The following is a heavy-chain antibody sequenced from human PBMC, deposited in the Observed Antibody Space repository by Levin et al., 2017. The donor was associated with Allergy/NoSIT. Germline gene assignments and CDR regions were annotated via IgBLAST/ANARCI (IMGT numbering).Heavy chain of an antibody. CDR1: GGTFSSYA. J-gene: IGHJ4*02. CDR2: IIPIFGTA. CDR3: ASSSAGFRELVYYFDY. Sequence: KISCKASGGTFSSYAISWVRQAPGQGLEWMGGIIPIFGTANYAQKFQGRVTITADKSTSTAYMELSSLRSEDTAVYYCASSSAGFRELVYYFDYWGQGTLVTVSS. V-gene: IGHV1-69*06. D-gene: IGHD3-10*01.